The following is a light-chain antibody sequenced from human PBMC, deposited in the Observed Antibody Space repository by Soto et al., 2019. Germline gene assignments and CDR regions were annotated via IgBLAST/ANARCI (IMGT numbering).Light chain of an antibody. V-gene: IGLV2-14*01. CDR2: EVS. Sequence: QSVLTQPASVSGSPGQSITISCTGTSSDVGGYNYVSWYQQHPGKAPKFLIYEVSNRPSGVSNRFSGSKSGNTASLTISGLQAEDEADYYCSSYTSTNTWVFGGGTNLTVL. J-gene: IGLJ3*02. CDR1: SSDVGGYNY. CDR3: SSYTSTNTWV.